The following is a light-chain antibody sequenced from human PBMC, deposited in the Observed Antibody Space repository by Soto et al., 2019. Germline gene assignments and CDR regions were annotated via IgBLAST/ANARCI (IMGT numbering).Light chain of an antibody. CDR1: SSNIGTNA. CDR3: SAWDDSLNGYV. V-gene: IGLV1-44*01. CDR2: NNN. J-gene: IGLJ1*01. Sequence: QSVLTQPPSASGTPGQRVTISCSGGSSNIGTNAVNCYQQLPGTAPKLLIYNNNQRPSGVPDRFSGSKSGTSASLDISGLQSEDEADYYCSAWDDSLNGYVFGTGTKVTVL.